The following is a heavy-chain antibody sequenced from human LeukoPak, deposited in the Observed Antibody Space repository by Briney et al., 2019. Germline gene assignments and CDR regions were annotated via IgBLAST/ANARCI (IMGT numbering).Heavy chain of an antibody. CDR2: IYSGGST. V-gene: IGHV3-53*01. J-gene: IGHJ4*02. D-gene: IGHD1-26*01. CDR1: GFTVSSNY. Sequence: GGSLRLSCAASGFTVSSNYMSWVRQAPGKGLEWVSVIYSGGSTYYADSVKGRFTISRDNSKNTLYLQMNSLRAEDTAVYYCAKDLTRELPDYWGQGTLVTVSS. CDR3: AKDLTRELPDY.